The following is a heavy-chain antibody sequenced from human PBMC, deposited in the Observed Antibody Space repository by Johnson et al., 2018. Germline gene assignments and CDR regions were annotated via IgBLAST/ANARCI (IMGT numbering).Heavy chain of an antibody. Sequence: VQLVESGGGLVKPGGSLRLSCKASGFSFNVYSMPWVRQAPGKGLEWVSFIGAESVYIQYADSVRGRFTISRDNAKNSLYLQMSALRVEDTAIYFCARGQWRVPGQRYYMDVWGKGTTVTVSS. CDR1: GFSFNVYS. CDR3: ARGQWRVPGQRYYMDV. J-gene: IGHJ6*03. D-gene: IGHD6-19*01. CDR2: IGAESVYI. V-gene: IGHV3-21*06.